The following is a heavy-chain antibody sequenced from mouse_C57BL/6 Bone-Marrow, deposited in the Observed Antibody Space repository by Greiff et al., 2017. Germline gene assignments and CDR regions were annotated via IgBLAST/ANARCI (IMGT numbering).Heavy chain of an antibody. CDR2: ILPGSGST. CDR1: GYTFTGYW. D-gene: IGHD1-1*01. CDR3: ARLPLLLRCYYAMDY. V-gene: IGHV1-9*01. Sequence: VQLQQSGAELMKPGASVKLSCKATGYTFTGYWIEWVKQRPGHGLEWIGEILPGSGSTNYNEKFKGKATFTADTSSNTAYMQLSSLTTEDSDISYCARLPLLLRCYYAMDYWGQGTSVTVSS. J-gene: IGHJ4*01.